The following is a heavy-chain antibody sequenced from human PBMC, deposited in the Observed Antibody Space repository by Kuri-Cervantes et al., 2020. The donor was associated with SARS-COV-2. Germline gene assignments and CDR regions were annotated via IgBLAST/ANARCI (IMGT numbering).Heavy chain of an antibody. CDR2: ISYDGTNK. CDR3: ARDGLLLAVADSGARDHFDH. D-gene: IGHD6-13*01. CDR1: GFAFTNYA. J-gene: IGHJ4*02. Sequence: LSLTCAASGFAFTNYAMHWVRQAPGKGLEWVTIISYDGTNKYYADSVKGRFTVSRDNSKNTLYLQMDRLRGEDTAVYYCARDGLLLAVADSGARDHFDHWGQGTLVTVSS. V-gene: IGHV3-30-3*01.